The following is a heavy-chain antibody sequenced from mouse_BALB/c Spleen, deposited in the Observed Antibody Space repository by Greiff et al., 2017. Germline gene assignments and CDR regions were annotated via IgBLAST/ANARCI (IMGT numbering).Heavy chain of an antibody. D-gene: IGHD2-1*01. Sequence: QVQLQQSGAELARPGASVKLSCKASGYTFTSYWMQWVKQRPGQGLEWIGAIYPGDGDTRYTQKFKGKATLTADKSSSTAYMQLSSLASEDSAVYYCARRGEIYYGNYGYYAMDYWGQGTSVTVSS. J-gene: IGHJ4*01. CDR1: GYTFTSYW. CDR3: ARRGEIYYGNYGYYAMDY. CDR2: IYPGDGDT. V-gene: IGHV1-87*01.